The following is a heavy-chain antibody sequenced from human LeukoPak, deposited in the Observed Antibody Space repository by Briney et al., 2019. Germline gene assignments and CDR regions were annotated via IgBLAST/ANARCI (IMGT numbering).Heavy chain of an antibody. CDR1: GGSISSSSYY. Sequence: ASETLSLTCTVSGGSISSSSYYWGWIRQPPGKGLEWIGSIYYSGSTYYNPSLKSRDTISVDTSKNQFSLKLSSVTAADTAVYYCARDPTGYSSGWYPGYYYYGMDVWGQGTTVTVSS. J-gene: IGHJ6*02. D-gene: IGHD6-19*01. CDR3: ARDPTGYSSGWYPGYYYYGMDV. CDR2: IYYSGST. V-gene: IGHV4-39*07.